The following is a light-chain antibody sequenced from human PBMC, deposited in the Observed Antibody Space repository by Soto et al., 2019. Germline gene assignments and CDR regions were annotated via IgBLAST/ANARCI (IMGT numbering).Light chain of an antibody. J-gene: IGLJ2*01. CDR1: SSNIGAGYD. CDR3: QSYDSSLRGLV. CDR2: GNN. Sequence: QSVLTQPPSVSGAPGQRVTISCTWISSNIGAGYDVHWYQQLPGTAPKLLMYGNNIRPSGVPDRFSDSKSGTSASLAITGLQAEDEAAYFCQSYDSSLRGLVFGGGTQLTVL. V-gene: IGLV1-40*01.